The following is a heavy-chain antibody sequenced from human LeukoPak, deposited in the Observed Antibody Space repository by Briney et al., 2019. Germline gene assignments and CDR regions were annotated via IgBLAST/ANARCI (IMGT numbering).Heavy chain of an antibody. CDR2: FYYSGST. V-gene: IGHV4-4*07. Sequence: PSETLSLTCTVSGGSISSFYWSWIRQPAGKGLEWIGRFYYSGSTNYNPSLKSRVTISVDTSKNQFSLKLSSVTAADTAVYYCARDISGVFDYWGQGTLVTVSS. CDR1: GGSISSFY. J-gene: IGHJ4*02. D-gene: IGHD6-25*01. CDR3: ARDISGVFDY.